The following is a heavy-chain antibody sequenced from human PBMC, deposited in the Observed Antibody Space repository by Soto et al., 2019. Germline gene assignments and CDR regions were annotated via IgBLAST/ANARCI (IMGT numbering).Heavy chain of an antibody. Sequence: PGGSLRLSCAASGFTFSTYSMNWVRQAPGKGLEWVSYISSSSSTIFYTDSVKGRFTVSRDNAKNSLYLQMNSLRAEDTAVYYCARNILGGTTDYWGPGTLVTVSS. CDR1: GFTFSTYS. V-gene: IGHV3-48*01. CDR3: ARNILGGTTDY. D-gene: IGHD1-7*01. CDR2: ISSSSSTI. J-gene: IGHJ4*02.